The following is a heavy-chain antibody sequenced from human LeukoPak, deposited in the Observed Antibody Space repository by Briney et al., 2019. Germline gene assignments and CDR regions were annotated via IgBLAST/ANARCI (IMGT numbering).Heavy chain of an antibody. Sequence: SVKVSCKASGFTFTSSAVQWVRQACGQRLEWIGWIVVGSGNTNYAQKFQERVTITRDMSTSTAYMELSSLRSEDTAVYYCAAGSPRAAADHWGQGTLVTVSS. CDR3: AAGSPRAAADH. CDR2: IVVGSGNT. D-gene: IGHD6-13*01. V-gene: IGHV1-58*01. CDR1: GFTFTSSA. J-gene: IGHJ4*02.